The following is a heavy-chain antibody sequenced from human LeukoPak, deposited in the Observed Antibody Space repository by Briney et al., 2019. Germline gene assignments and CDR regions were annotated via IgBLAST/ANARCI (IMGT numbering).Heavy chain of an antibody. V-gene: IGHV4-38-2*02. CDR1: GYSISSGYY. CDR2: IYHSGST. J-gene: IGHJ4*02. CDR3: ARDGVGATHAFDY. D-gene: IGHD1-26*01. Sequence: SETLSLTCTVSGYSISSGYYWGWIRQPPGKGLEWIGSIYHSGSTYYNPSLKSRVTISVDTSKNQFSLKLSSVTAADTAVYYCARDGVGATHAFDYWGQGTLVTVSS.